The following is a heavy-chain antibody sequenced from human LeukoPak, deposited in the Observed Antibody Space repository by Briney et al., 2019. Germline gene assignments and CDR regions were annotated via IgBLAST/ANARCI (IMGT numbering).Heavy chain of an antibody. CDR3: ARDSPSYIYDMDV. CDR1: GFTFSGYG. Sequence: PGGSLRLSCAASGFTFSGYGMSWVRQAPGKGLEWVSYIRNGGNTVLYADSVKGRFTISRNNARDSLDLQMNSLRAEDTAVYYCARDSPSYIYDMDVWGQGTTVTVSS. V-gene: IGHV3-48*03. CDR2: IRNGGNTV. J-gene: IGHJ6*02.